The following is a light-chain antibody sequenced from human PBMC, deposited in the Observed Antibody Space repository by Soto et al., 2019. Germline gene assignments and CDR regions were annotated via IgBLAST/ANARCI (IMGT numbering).Light chain of an antibody. CDR2: ATS. V-gene: IGKV1-39*01. CDR1: QSADNF. Sequence: DIQMTQSPSSLSASVGDRVTITCRTSQSADNFLNWYQEKPGKAPKLLIYATSTLQNGVPSRLSGSGSGTDFTLTISSLQTEDFATYYCQQNYLNPPWTFGQGTMV. CDR3: QQNYLNPPWT. J-gene: IGKJ1*01.